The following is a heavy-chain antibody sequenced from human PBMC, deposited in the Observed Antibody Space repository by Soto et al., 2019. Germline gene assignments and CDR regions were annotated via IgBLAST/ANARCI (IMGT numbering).Heavy chain of an antibody. J-gene: IGHJ5*02. CDR3: ARTGKFYYYDTSGLPFDP. CDR2: IYPGDSDT. D-gene: IGHD3-22*01. Sequence: GESLKISCKGSGYTFTSYWIGWVRQMPGKGPEWMGIIYPGDSDTRYSPSFQGQVTISADKSISTAYLQWSSLKASDTAVYFCARTGKFYYYDTSGLPFDPWGPGILVTVSS. CDR1: GYTFTSYW. V-gene: IGHV5-51*01.